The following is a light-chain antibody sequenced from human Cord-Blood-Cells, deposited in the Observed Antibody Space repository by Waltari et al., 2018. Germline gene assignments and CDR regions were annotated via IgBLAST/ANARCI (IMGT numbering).Light chain of an antibody. CDR2: DVS. V-gene: IGLV2-14*01. CDR1: SSDVGGYNY. CDR3: SSYTSSSTLVF. J-gene: IGLJ1*01. Sequence: QSALTQPASVSGSPGQSITISCTGTSSDVGGYNYVSWYQQHPGKAPKLMIYDVSNRPSGVSNRFSGSKSGNTASLTISGLQAEDEADYYCSSYTSSSTLVFFGTGTKV.